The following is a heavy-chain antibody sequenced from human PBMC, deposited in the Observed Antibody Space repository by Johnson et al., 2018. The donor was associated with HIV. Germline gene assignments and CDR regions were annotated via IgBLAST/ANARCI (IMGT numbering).Heavy chain of an antibody. D-gene: IGHD6-19*01. Sequence: VQLVESGVGVVQPGGSLRLSCAASGFTVSSNYMSWVRQAPGKGLEWVSVIYSGGSTYYADSVKGRFTISRDNSKNTLYLQMNSLRAEDTAVYYCASFGLAVAADAFDIWGQGTMVTVSS. CDR2: IYSGGST. CDR3: ASFGLAVAADAFDI. J-gene: IGHJ3*02. V-gene: IGHV3-53*01. CDR1: GFTVSSNY.